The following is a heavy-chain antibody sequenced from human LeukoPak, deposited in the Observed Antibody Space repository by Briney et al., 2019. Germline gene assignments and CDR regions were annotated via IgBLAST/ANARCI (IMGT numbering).Heavy chain of an antibody. D-gene: IGHD2-2*01. Sequence: GGSLRLSCAASGFTFSDYYMSWIRQAPGKGLEWVSAISGSGGSTYYADSVKGRFTISRDNSEKKLYLQMNSLRAEDTAVYYCAKDRHAPGRYCSSTSCLPFDPWGQGTLVTVSS. CDR1: GFTFSDYY. CDR2: ISGSGGST. V-gene: IGHV3-23*01. CDR3: AKDRHAPGRYCSSTSCLPFDP. J-gene: IGHJ5*02.